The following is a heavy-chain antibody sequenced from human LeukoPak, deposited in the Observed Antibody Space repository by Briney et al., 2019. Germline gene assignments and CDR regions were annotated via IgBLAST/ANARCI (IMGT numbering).Heavy chain of an antibody. CDR1: GFSFTNYW. D-gene: IGHD2-21*02. CDR3: VRGSLRLPRSTPDY. J-gene: IGHJ4*02. CDR2: ISSDGSVT. V-gene: IGHV3-74*03. Sequence: GGSLRLSCAVSGFSFTNYWMHWVRQDPGKGLVWVSYISSDGSVTKYADSVKGRFTISRDNAVNTLYLQMNSLRVEDTAVYYCVRGSLRLPRSTPDYWGQGTLVTVSS.